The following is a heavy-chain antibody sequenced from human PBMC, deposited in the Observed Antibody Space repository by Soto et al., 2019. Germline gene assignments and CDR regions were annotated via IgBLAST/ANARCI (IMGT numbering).Heavy chain of an antibody. Sequence: GGSLRLSCAASGFTFSSYGMHWVRQAPGKGLEWVAVISYDGSNKYYADSVKGRFTISRDNSKNTLYLQMNSLRAEDTAVYYCAKDLKYYDILTGYYGVYYYYGMDVWGQGTTVTVSS. J-gene: IGHJ6*02. CDR2: ISYDGSNK. CDR3: AKDLKYYDILTGYYGVYYYYGMDV. CDR1: GFTFSSYG. D-gene: IGHD3-9*01. V-gene: IGHV3-30*18.